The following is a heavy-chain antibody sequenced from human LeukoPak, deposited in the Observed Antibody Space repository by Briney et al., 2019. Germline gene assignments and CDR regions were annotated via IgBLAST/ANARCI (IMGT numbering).Heavy chain of an antibody. V-gene: IGHV3-7*01. J-gene: IGHJ4*02. CDR3: AKDRYGDPEIDY. D-gene: IGHD4-17*01. CDR1: GFTFSSYW. CDR2: IKQDGSEK. Sequence: PGGSLRLSCAASGFTFSSYWMSWVRQAPGKGLEWVANIKQDGSEKYYVDSMKGRFTISRDNAKNSLYLQMNSLRAEDMAVYYCAKDRYGDPEIDYWGQGTLVTVSS.